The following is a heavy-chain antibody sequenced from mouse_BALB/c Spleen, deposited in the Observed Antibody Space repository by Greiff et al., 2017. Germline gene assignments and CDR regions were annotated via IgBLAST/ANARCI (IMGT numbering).Heavy chain of an antibody. J-gene: IGHJ1*01. CDR1: GFSFTSYG. CDR2: IWAGGST. D-gene: IGHD1-1*01. Sequence: VKLMESGPGLVAPSQSLSITCTVSGFSFTSYGVHWVRQPPGKGLEWLGVIWAGGSTNYNSALMSRLSISKDNSKSQVFLKMNSLQTDDTAMYYCARDRGILQGYFDVWGAGTTVTVSS. V-gene: IGHV2-9*02. CDR3: ARDRGILQGYFDV.